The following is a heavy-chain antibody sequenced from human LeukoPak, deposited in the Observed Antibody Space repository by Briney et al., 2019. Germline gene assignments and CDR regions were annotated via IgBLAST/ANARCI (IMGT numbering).Heavy chain of an antibody. CDR2: IIPIFGTA. CDR3: ARGVHVRKYDSNENCFDP. V-gene: IGHV1-69*13. Sequence: SVKVSCKASGGTFSSYAISWVRQAPGQGLEWMGGIIPIFGTANYAQKFQGRVTITADESTSTAYMELSSLRSEDTAVYYCARGVHVRKYDSNENCFDPWGQGTLVTVSS. CDR1: GGTFSSYA. J-gene: IGHJ5*02. D-gene: IGHD3-22*01.